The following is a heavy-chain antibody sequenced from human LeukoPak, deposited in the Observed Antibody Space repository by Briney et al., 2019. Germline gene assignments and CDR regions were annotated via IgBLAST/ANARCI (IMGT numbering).Heavy chain of an antibody. D-gene: IGHD2-2*02. V-gene: IGHV3-21*01. CDR1: GFTFSSYS. Sequence: GGSLRLSCAASGFTFSSYSMNRVRQAPGKGLEWVSSISSSSSYIYYADSVKGRYTISRDNAKNSLYLQMNSLRAEDTAVYYCARDTIVVVPAAIDGQIYYYYYMDVWGKGTTVTVSS. J-gene: IGHJ6*03. CDR3: ARDTIVVVPAAIDGQIYYYYYMDV. CDR2: ISSSSSYI.